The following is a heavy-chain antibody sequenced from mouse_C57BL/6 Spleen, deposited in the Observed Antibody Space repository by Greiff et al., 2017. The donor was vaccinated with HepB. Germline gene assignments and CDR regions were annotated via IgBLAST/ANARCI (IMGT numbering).Heavy chain of an antibody. CDR3: AREGLCGIAY. Sequence: VQLQESGPELVKPGASVKISCKASGYSFTSYYIHWVKQRPGQGLEWIGWIYPGSGNTKYNEKFKGKATMTADTSSSTAYMQLSSLTSEDAAVYYCAREGLCGIAYWGQGTLVTVSA. CDR1: GYSFTSYY. CDR2: IYPGSGNT. D-gene: IGHD3-3*01. V-gene: IGHV1-66*01. J-gene: IGHJ3*01.